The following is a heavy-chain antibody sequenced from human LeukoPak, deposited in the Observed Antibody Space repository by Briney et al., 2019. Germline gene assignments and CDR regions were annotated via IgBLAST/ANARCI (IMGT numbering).Heavy chain of an antibody. J-gene: IGHJ4*02. CDR2: ISSSSSYI. CDR1: GFTFSSYS. CDR3: ARVPDYYDSSGYSAYFDY. Sequence: TGGSLRLSCAASGFTFSSYSMNWVRQAPGKGLEWVSSISSSSSYIYYADSVKGRFTISRDNAKNSLYLQMNSLRAEDTAVYYCARVPDYYDSSGYSAYFDYWGQGTLVTVSS. D-gene: IGHD3-22*01. V-gene: IGHV3-21*01.